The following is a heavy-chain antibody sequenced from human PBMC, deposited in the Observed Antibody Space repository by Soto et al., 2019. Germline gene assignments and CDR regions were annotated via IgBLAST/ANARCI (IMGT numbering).Heavy chain of an antibody. D-gene: IGHD3-22*01. CDR3: AHSPFYDSSGYPDY. V-gene: IGHV2-5*01. CDR1: GFSLSTSGVG. CDR2: IYWNDDK. Sequence: QITLKESGPTLVKPTQTLTLTCTVSGFSLSTSGVGVTWIRQPPGKAPEWLALIYWNDDKRYSPSLKGRLTITKDTSKNHVVLTMTHMDPVDTSTYYCAHSPFYDSSGYPDYWGQGTLFTVSS. J-gene: IGHJ4*02.